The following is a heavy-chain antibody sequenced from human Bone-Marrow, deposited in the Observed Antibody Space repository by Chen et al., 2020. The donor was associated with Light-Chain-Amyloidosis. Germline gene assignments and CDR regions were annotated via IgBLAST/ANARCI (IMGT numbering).Heavy chain of an antibody. D-gene: IGHD5-12*01. CDR2: IYPDDSEA. Sequence: IGWVRQMPGKGLEWMGVIYPDDSEARYSPSFEGQVTISADKSITTAYLQWRSLKASDTAMYYCARRRDGYNFDYWGQGTLVTVSS. V-gene: IGHV5-51*01. J-gene: IGHJ4*02. CDR3: ARRRDGYNFDY.